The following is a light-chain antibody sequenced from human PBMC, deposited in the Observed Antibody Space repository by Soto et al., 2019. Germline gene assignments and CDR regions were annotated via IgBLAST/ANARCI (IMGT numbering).Light chain of an antibody. CDR2: EVS. CDR1: SSDVGGYNY. CDR3: SSYAGSNNPVV. V-gene: IGLV2-8*01. Sequence: QSALTQPPSASGSPGQSVIISCTGTSSDVGGYNYVSWYQQHPGKAPKLMIYEVSKRPSGVPDRFSGSKSGNTASLTVSGLQAEDEADYYCSSYAGSNNPVVFGGGTQLTVL. J-gene: IGLJ2*01.